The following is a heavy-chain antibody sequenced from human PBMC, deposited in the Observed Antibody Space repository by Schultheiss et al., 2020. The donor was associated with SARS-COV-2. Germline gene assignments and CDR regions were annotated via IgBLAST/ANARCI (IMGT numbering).Heavy chain of an antibody. V-gene: IGHV4-59*12. J-gene: IGHJ4*02. CDR1: GGSFSSYY. CDR2: IYYSGST. D-gene: IGHD3-3*01. Sequence: SETLSLTCAVYGGSFSSYYWSWIRQPPGKGLEWIGYIYYSGSTNYNPSLKSRVTISVDTSKNQFSLKLSSVTAADTAVYYCARGASGVRFLYYFDYWGQGTLVTVSS. CDR3: ARGASGVRFLYYFDY.